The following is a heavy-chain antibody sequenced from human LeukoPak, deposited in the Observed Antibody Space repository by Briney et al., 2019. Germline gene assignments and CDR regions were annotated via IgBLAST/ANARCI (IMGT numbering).Heavy chain of an antibody. V-gene: IGHV4-38-2*02. Sequence: PSETLSLTCTVSRYSISNNYYWGWIRPPPGKGLEWIGSIYHSGSTYYNPSLESRVTISVDSSKNQFSLKLNSVTAADSAVYYCARGSPILRLLEWLVWGQGTLVTVSS. D-gene: IGHD3-3*01. CDR3: ARGSPILRLLEWLV. CDR2: IYHSGST. CDR1: RYSISNNYY. J-gene: IGHJ4*02.